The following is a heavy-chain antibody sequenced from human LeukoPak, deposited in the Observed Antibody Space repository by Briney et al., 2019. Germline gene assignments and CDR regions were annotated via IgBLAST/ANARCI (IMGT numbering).Heavy chain of an antibody. Sequence: PSETLSLTCTVSGGSISSSSYYWGWIRQPPGKGLEWIGSIYYSGSTYYNPSLKSRVTISVDTSKNQFSLKLSSVTAADTAVYYCLGSGSGSYYTWYRSKHFGELGVKNDYWGQGTLVTVSS. CDR1: GGSISSSSYY. J-gene: IGHJ4*02. CDR2: IYYSGST. CDR3: LGSGSGSYYTWYRSKHFGELGVKNDY. V-gene: IGHV4-39*01. D-gene: IGHD3-10*01.